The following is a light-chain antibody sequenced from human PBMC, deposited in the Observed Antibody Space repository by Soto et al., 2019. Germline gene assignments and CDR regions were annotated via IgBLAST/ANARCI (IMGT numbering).Light chain of an antibody. CDR2: DAS. Sequence: EIVLTQSPPTLSLSPGERATLSCRASQSVSRYLAWYQQKPGQAPRLLIYDASNRATGIPARFSGSGSGTDFTLPISSLEPEDFAVYYCQQRRDWPPITFGQGTRLEIK. CDR1: QSVSRY. CDR3: QQRRDWPPIT. V-gene: IGKV3-11*01. J-gene: IGKJ5*01.